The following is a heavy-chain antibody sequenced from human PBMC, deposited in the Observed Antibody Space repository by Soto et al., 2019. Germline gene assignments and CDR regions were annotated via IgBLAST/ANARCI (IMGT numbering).Heavy chain of an antibody. Sequence: PGGSLRLSCAASGFTFSSYAMHWVRQAPGKGLEWVAVISYDGSNKYYADSVKGRFTISRDNSKNTLHLQMNSLRAEDTAVYYCARDRRYSYGRHDAFDIWGKGTMVTVSS. D-gene: IGHD5-18*01. CDR2: ISYDGSNK. V-gene: IGHV3-30-3*01. J-gene: IGHJ3*02. CDR3: ARDRRYSYGRHDAFDI. CDR1: GFTFSSYA.